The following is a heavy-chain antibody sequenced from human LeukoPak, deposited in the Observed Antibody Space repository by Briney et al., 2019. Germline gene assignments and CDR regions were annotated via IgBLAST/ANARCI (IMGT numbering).Heavy chain of an antibody. J-gene: IGHJ4*02. D-gene: IGHD1-26*01. V-gene: IGHV4-30-4*02. Sequence: PSETLSLTCSVSGGSISRDDHYWSWIRQTPGKGLEWIGYIYYSGSTYYNPSLKSRVTISVDTSKNQFSLKLSSVTAADTAVYYCARVETVGWELHYFDYWGQGTLVTVSS. CDR3: ARVETVGWELHYFDY. CDR2: IYYSGST. CDR1: GGSISRDDHY.